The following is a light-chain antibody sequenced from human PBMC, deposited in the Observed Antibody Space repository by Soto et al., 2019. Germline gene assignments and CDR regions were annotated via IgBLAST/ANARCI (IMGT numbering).Light chain of an antibody. J-gene: IGLJ3*02. CDR1: SGHNSYA. Sequence: QLVLTQPPSASASLGASVKLTCTLSSGHNSYAIAWHQQQPEKGPRYLMKLNSDGSHSTGDGIPDRFSGSSSGAERYLTISSLQSEDEADYYCQTWSTDIRVFGGGTKLTVL. CDR3: QTWSTDIRV. V-gene: IGLV4-69*01. CDR2: LNSDGSH.